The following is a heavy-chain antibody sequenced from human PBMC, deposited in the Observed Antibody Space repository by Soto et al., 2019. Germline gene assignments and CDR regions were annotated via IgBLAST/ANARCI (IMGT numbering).Heavy chain of an antibody. D-gene: IGHD6-19*01. Sequence: ASVKVSCKASGYTFTSYGITWVRQAPGQGLEWMGWISAYIGNTNYAQKLQGRVTMTTDTSTSTAYMEVRSLRSVDPAEYYCARTYSSGWRYFDSWGQGTLDTVPS. CDR1: GYTFTSYG. CDR2: ISAYIGNT. CDR3: ARTYSSGWRYFDS. V-gene: IGHV1-18*01. J-gene: IGHJ4*02.